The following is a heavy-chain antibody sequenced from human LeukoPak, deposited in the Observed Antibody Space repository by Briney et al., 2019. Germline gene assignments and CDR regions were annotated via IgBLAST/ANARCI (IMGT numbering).Heavy chain of an antibody. J-gene: IGHJ4*02. Sequence: GGSLRLSCAASGFTFSSFSMIWVRQAPGKGLEWVSYISSSGSTIYYADSVKGRFTISRDNAKNSLYLQMNSLRAEDTAVYYCARDFTKYSGSYYLNYWGQGTLVTVSS. CDR3: ARDFTKYSGSYYLNY. D-gene: IGHD1-26*01. V-gene: IGHV3-48*04. CDR1: GFTFSSFS. CDR2: ISSSGSTI.